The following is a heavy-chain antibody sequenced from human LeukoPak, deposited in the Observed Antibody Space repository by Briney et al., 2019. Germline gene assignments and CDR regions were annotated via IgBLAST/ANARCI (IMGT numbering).Heavy chain of an antibody. J-gene: IGHJ4*02. CDR1: GFSLSTSGMC. Sequence: SGPALVKPTQTLTLTCTFSGFSLSTSGMCVSWIRQPPGKALEWLAHIDWDDDKYYSTSLKTRLTISKDTSKNQVVLTMTNMDPVDTATFYCARIVEYSSAWSIDYWGQGTLVTVSS. V-gene: IGHV2-70*01. CDR3: ARIVEYSSAWSIDY. D-gene: IGHD6-19*01. CDR2: IDWDDDK.